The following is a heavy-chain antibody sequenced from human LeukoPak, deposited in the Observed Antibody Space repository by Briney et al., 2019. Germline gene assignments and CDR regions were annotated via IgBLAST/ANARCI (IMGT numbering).Heavy chain of an antibody. CDR2: INPNDGDT. CDR3: ARANFLYCSSTTCLFDY. V-gene: IGHV1-2*02. Sequence: ASVKGSCTASGYTFTDYYMHWVRQAPGQGFEWMGWINPNDGDTNYAQKFQGRVTMTRDTSISTAHMEVSRLRSDDTAVYYCARANFLYCSSTTCLFDYWGQGTLVTVSS. D-gene: IGHD2-2*01. J-gene: IGHJ4*02. CDR1: GYTFTDYY.